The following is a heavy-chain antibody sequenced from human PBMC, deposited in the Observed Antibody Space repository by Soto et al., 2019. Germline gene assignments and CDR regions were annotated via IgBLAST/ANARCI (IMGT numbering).Heavy chain of an antibody. V-gene: IGHV1-18*01. J-gene: IGHJ4*02. D-gene: IGHD1-1*01. CDR2: ISAHNGNT. Sequence: QVHLVQSGAEVKKPGASVKVSCKASGYTFTSYGITWVRQAPGQGLEWMGWISAHNGNTDYAQKLQGRVTVTRATSTSTAYMELRSLISDATAVYYCARGRYGDYWGQGALVTVSS. CDR1: GYTFTSYG. CDR3: ARGRYGDY.